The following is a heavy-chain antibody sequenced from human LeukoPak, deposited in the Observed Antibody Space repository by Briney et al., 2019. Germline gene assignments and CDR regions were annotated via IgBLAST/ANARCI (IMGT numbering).Heavy chain of an antibody. Sequence: GGSLRLSCAASGFTFSSYEMNWVRRAPGKGLEWVSYISSSGSTIYYADSVKGRFTISRDNAKNSLYLQMNSLRAEDTAVYYCARDLGSTSCYDYWGQGTLVTVSS. CDR1: GFTFSSYE. CDR2: ISSSGSTI. D-gene: IGHD2-2*01. CDR3: ARDLGSTSCYDY. V-gene: IGHV3-48*03. J-gene: IGHJ4*02.